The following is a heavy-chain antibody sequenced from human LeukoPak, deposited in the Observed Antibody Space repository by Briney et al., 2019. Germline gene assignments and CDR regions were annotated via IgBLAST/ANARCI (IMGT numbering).Heavy chain of an antibody. CDR2: IYHSGST. J-gene: IGHJ4*02. D-gene: IGHD3-9*01. CDR3: ARRTTYFGWLPSESPSCFDY. V-gene: IGHV4-38-2*02. CDR1: GYSISKGYY. Sequence: KPSETLSLTCTVSGYSISKGYYWGWIRQPPGKGLEWIGSIYHSGSTYYNPSLKSRVTISVDTSKNQFSLKLSSVTAADTAVYYCARRTTYFGWLPSESPSCFDYWGQGALVTVSS.